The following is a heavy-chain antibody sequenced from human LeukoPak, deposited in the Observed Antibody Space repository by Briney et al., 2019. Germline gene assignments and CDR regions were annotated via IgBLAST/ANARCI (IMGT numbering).Heavy chain of an antibody. CDR1: GYTFTGYY. CDR3: ARSEAGFGDPRGWFDP. J-gene: IGHJ5*02. CDR2: INPNSGGT. Sequence: ASVKVSCKASGYTFTGYYMHWVRQAPGQGLEWMGWINPNSGGTNYAQKFQGRVTMTRDTSISTAYMELSRLRSDDTAVYYCARSEAGFGDPRGWFDPWGQGTLVTVSS. D-gene: IGHD3-10*01. V-gene: IGHV1-2*02.